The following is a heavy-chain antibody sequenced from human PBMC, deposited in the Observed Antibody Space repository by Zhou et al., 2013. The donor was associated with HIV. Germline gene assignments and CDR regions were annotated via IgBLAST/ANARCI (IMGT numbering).Heavy chain of an antibody. Sequence: QVQLVQSGAEVEKPGASVKVSCKASGYTFRSYGISWLRQAPGQRLEWMGWISGYNGNTNYAQKFQGRVAMTTDTSTSTAYMELRSLRYDDTAVFYCARGVVQGVVTPQRLFYMDVWGEGTTVTVSS. J-gene: IGHJ6*03. V-gene: IGHV1-18*01. D-gene: IGHD3-10*01. CDR3: ARGVVQGVVTPQRLFYMDV. CDR2: ISGYNGNT. CDR1: GYTFRSYG.